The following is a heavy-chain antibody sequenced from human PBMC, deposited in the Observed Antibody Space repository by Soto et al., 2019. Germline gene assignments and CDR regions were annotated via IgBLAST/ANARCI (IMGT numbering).Heavy chain of an antibody. Sequence: GGSLRLSCASTAFNQTKDRKNVVHEKPVERGGRGISNKRDEKGTTYADSEKGRLTISKENAKKTLYLQRNSLRAEDTAVYYCVRGDGDYYDGNGYLCRHWGQGTLVTVSS. CDR2: NKRDEKGT. V-gene: IGHV3-74*01. D-gene: IGHD3-22*01. CDR1: AFNQTKDR. J-gene: IGHJ4*02. CDR3: VRGDGDYYDGNGYLCRH.